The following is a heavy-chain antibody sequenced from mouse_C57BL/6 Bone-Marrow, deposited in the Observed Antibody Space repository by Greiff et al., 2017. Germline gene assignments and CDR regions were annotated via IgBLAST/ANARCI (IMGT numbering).Heavy chain of an antibody. J-gene: IGHJ3*01. CDR3: ARPGAQAPPTFAY. CDR1: GFTFSSYG. Sequence: EVKLVESGGDLVKPGGSLKLSCAASGFTFSSYGMSWVRQTPDKRLEWVATISSGGSYTYYPDSVKGRFTISRDNAKNTLYLQMSSLKSEDTAMYYCARPGAQAPPTFAYWCQGTLATVSA. CDR2: ISSGGSYT. V-gene: IGHV5-6*01. D-gene: IGHD3-2*02.